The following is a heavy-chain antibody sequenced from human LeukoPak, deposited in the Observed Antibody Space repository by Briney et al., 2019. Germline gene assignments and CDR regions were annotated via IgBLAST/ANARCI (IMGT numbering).Heavy chain of an antibody. V-gene: IGHV3-64*01. CDR1: GFTFSSYA. J-gene: IGHJ3*02. D-gene: IGHD3-22*01. CDR3: ARVGGYYYVGAAFDI. CDR2: ISSNGGST. Sequence: GGSLRLSCAASGFTFSSYAMHWVRQAPGKGLEYVSAISSNGGSTYYANSVKGRFTISRDNSKNTLYLQMGSLRAEDMAVYCCARVGGYYYVGAAFDIWGQGTMVTVSS.